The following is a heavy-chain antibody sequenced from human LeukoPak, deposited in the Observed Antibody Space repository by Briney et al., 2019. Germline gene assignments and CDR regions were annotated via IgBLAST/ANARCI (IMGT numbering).Heavy chain of an antibody. CDR3: ARGGGVLWFGEFSEDYYYGMDV. CDR1: GYTFTGYY. J-gene: IGHJ6*02. Sequence: ASVKVSCKASGYTFTGYYMHWVRQAPGQGLEWMGWINPNSGGTNYAQKFQGCVTMTRDTSISTAYMELSRLRSDDTAVYYCARGGGVLWFGEFSEDYYYGMDVWGQGTTVTVSS. D-gene: IGHD3-10*01. V-gene: IGHV1-2*04. CDR2: INPNSGGT.